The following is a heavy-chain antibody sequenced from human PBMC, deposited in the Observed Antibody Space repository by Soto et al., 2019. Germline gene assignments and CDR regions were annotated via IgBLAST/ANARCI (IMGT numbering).Heavy chain of an antibody. CDR1: GDTFTSYY. V-gene: IGHV1-46*01. CDR2: INPHGGST. D-gene: IGHD3-3*01. J-gene: IGHJ5*02. Sequence: QVQLVQSGADVKRPGASVKVSCKAPGDTFTSYYLNWVRQAPGQGLEWMGVINPHGGSTKYAQKFQGRITMTRDTSRSTVYMELSSLRSDDTAIYYCARSSGGNFGIIIEGSNWFDPWGQGTLVTVSS. CDR3: ARSSGGNFGIIIEGSNWFDP.